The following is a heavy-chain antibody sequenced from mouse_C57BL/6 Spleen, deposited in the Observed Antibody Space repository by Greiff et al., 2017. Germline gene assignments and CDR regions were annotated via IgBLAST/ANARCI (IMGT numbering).Heavy chain of an antibody. Sequence: EVQLQQSGPELVKPGASVKIPCKASGYTFTDYNMDWVKQSHGKSLEWIGDINPNNGGTIYNQKFKGKATLTVDKSSSTAYMELRSLTSEDTAVYYCARQYYGCSYRYYAMDYWGQGTTVTVSS. CDR1: GYTFTDYN. CDR3: ARQYYGCSYRYYAMDY. CDR2: INPNNGGT. V-gene: IGHV1-18*01. D-gene: IGHD1-1*01. J-gene: IGHJ4*01.